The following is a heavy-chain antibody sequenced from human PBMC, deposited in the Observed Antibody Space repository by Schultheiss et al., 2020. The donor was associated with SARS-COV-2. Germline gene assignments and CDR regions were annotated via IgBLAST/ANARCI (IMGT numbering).Heavy chain of an antibody. D-gene: IGHD3-3*01. CDR1: GFTFSSYA. CDR2: ISYDGSNK. CDR3: AKDITLSAYDFWSGSGAFDI. Sequence: GGSLRLSCAASGFTFSSYAMHWVRQAPGKGLEWVAVISYDGSNKYYADSVKGRFTISRDNSKNTLYLQMNSLRAEDTALYYCAKDITLSAYDFWSGSGAFDIWGQGTMVTVSS. J-gene: IGHJ3*02. V-gene: IGHV3-30*01.